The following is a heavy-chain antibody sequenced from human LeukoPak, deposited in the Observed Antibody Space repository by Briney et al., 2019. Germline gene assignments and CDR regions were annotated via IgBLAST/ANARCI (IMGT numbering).Heavy chain of an antibody. CDR1: GGSISSGRYY. D-gene: IGHD5-18*01. Sequence: SETLSLTCTVSGGSISSGRYYWSWIRQHPGMDLGWGGYIYYTGNSYYNPSLKSRVIISLDTSKNQFSLRVNSVTAADTAVYYCARTGYIYGSDAFDIWGQGTMVTVSP. CDR2: IYYTGNS. V-gene: IGHV4-31*03. CDR3: ARTGYIYGSDAFDI. J-gene: IGHJ3*02.